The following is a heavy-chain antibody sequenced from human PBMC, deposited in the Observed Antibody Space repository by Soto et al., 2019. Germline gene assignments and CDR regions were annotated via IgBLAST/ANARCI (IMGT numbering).Heavy chain of an antibody. CDR2: ISYDGSNK. CDR3: ARVLVWPHPSYYYYYYGMDV. V-gene: IGHV3-30-3*01. J-gene: IGHJ6*02. D-gene: IGHD3-3*01. CDR1: GFTFSSYA. Sequence: QVQLVESGGGVVQPGRSLRLSCAASGFTFSSYAMHWVRQAPGKGLEWVAVISYDGSNKYYADSVKGRFTISRDNSKNTLYLQMNSLRAEDTAVYYCARVLVWPHPSYYYYYYGMDVWGQGTTVTVSS.